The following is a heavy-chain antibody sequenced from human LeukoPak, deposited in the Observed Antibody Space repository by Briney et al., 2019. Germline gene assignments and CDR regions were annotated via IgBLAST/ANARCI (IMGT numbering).Heavy chain of an antibody. CDR3: ARLEEGFFDL. CDR1: GGSVSSYY. CDR2: IYTSGSI. J-gene: IGHJ2*01. V-gene: IGHV4-4*07. Sequence: SETLSLTCTVSGGSVSSYYWSWIRQPAGKGLEWIGRIYTSGSINYNPSLKSRVTISVDTSKHQFSLKLTSVTAADTAVYYCARLEEGFFDLWGRGTLVTVSS.